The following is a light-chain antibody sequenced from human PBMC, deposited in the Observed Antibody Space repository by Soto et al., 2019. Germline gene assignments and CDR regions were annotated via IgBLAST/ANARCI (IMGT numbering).Light chain of an antibody. V-gene: IGKV1-5*03. J-gene: IGKJ1*01. CDR1: QGIVRW. CDR2: KAS. CDR3: QHYNSYSEA. Sequence: GDRVTITCRASQGIVRWLAWYQQKPGKAPKLLIYKASTLKSGVPSRFSGSGSGTEFTLTISSLQPDDFATYYCQHYNSYSEAFGQGTKVDIK.